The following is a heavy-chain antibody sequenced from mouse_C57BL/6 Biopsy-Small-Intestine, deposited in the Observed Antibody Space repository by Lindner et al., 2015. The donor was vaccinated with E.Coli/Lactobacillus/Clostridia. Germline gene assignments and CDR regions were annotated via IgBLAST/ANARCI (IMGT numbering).Heavy chain of an antibody. Sequence: QLQESGAELVRPGASVTLSCKASDYTFTDYEMHWVKQTPVHGLEWIGAIDPETGGTAYNQKFKGKAILTADKSSSTAYMELRSLTSEDSAVYYCTRDYYGTTYLYYFDYWGQGTTLTVSS. D-gene: IGHD1-1*01. J-gene: IGHJ2*01. CDR3: TRDYYGTTYLYYFDY. CDR2: IDPETGGT. V-gene: IGHV1-15*01. CDR1: DYTFTDYE.